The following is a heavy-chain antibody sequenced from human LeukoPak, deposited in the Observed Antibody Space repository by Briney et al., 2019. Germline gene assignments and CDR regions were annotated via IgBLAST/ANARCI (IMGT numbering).Heavy chain of an antibody. V-gene: IGHV3-11*06. CDR3: ARDSAVPADY. D-gene: IGHD2-2*01. Sequence: PGGSLRLSCAASGFIFSDYYMSWFRQAPGKGLEWISYIDSSSIYTNYADSVKGRFTISRDNSKNTVYLQMNSLRAEDTAVYYCARDSAVPADYWGQGTLVTVSS. CDR1: GFIFSDYY. J-gene: IGHJ4*02. CDR2: IDSSSIYT.